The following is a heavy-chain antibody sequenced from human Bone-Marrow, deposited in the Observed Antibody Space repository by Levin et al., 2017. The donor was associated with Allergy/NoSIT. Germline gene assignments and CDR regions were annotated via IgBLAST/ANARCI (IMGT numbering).Heavy chain of an antibody. CDR3: AKDLITIFGVVMNYYGMDV. Sequence: SCAASGFAFSSYGMHWVRQAPGKGLDWVAVISYDGSNKFYADSVKGRFTISRDNSKNTLYLQMNSLRAEDTAVYYCAKDLITIFGVVMNYYGMDVWGQGTTVTVSS. D-gene: IGHD3-3*01. CDR1: GFAFSSYG. J-gene: IGHJ6*02. V-gene: IGHV3-30*18. CDR2: ISYDGSNK.